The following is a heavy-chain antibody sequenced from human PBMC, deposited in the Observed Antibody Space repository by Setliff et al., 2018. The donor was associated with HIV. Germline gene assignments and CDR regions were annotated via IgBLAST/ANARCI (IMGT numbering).Heavy chain of an antibody. V-gene: IGHV1-69*05. CDR1: GGTFSSYA. D-gene: IGHD1-26*01. CDR2: IIPIFGTA. Sequence: SVKVSCKASGGTFSSYAISWVRQAPGQGLEWMGGIIPIFGTANYAQKFQGRVTITTDTSTRTAYMELRSLRFDDTAIYYCARDLFRRVGPFQPPGYWGQGTLVTVS. J-gene: IGHJ4*02. CDR3: ARDLFRRVGPFQPPGY.